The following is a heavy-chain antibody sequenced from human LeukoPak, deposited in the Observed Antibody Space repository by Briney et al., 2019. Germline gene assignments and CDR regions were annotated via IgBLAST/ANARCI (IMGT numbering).Heavy chain of an antibody. D-gene: IGHD2-2*02. Sequence: GESLKISCKDSGYSFTSHWIGWVRQMPGKGLEWMGIIYPGDSDTRYSPSLQGQVTISADKSIRTAYLQWTSLKASDSAMYYCLRSRGIPAAIDFWGQGTLVTVSS. V-gene: IGHV5-51*01. J-gene: IGHJ4*02. CDR1: GYSFTSHW. CDR3: LRSRGIPAAIDF. CDR2: IYPGDSDT.